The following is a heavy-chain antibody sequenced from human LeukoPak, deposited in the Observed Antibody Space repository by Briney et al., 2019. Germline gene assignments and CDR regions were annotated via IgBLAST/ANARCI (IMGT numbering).Heavy chain of an antibody. CDR1: GFTFSSYG. V-gene: IGHV3-30*18. CDR2: ISYDGSNK. J-gene: IGHJ4*02. D-gene: IGHD5-12*01. Sequence: GGSLRLSCAASGFTFSSYGMHWVRQAPGKGLEWVAVISYDGSNKYYADSVKGRFTISRDNSKNTLYLQMNSLRAEDTAVYYCAKDLATRYSLDYWGQGTPVIVSS. CDR3: AKDLATRYSLDY.